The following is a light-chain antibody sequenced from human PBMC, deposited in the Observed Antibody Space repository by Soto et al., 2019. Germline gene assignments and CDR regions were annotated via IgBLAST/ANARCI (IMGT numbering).Light chain of an antibody. Sequence: QSVLTQPASVSGSPGQSITISCTGTSSDIGDNKFVSWYQQYPGRAPKVIIYEVSNRPSEVSVRFSGSNSGNTASLTVSGLRAEDEADYYCIAYTNTGARVFGTGTKVTVL. CDR2: EVS. CDR3: IAYTNTGARV. CDR1: SSDIGDNKF. J-gene: IGLJ1*01. V-gene: IGLV2-14*01.